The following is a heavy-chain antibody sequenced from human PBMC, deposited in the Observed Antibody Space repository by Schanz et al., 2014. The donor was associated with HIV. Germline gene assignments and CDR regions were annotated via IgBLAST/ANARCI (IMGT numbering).Heavy chain of an antibody. CDR1: GFIVSSNY. D-gene: IGHD3-16*01. V-gene: IGHV3-53*01. J-gene: IGHJ4*02. CDR2: LYTGDST. Sequence: VQLVESGGGVVQPGMSLTLSCAASGFIVSSNYMSWVRQAPGKGLEWVSVLYTGDSTYYTDSVKGRFTISRDISKNTLYLQMNSLRAEDTAVYYCVRSGHLRSDPFDYWGQGALVSVYS. CDR3: VRSGHLRSDPFDY.